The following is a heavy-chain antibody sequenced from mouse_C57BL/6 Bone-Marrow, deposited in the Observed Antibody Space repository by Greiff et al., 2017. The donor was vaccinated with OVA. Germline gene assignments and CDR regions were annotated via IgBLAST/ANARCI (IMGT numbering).Heavy chain of an antibody. J-gene: IGHJ1*03. CDR1: GYAFTNYL. CDR2: INPGSGGT. D-gene: IGHD1-1*01. V-gene: IGHV1-54*01. Sequence: VKLMESGAELVRPGTSVKVSCKASGYAFTNYLIEWVKQRPGQGLEWIGVINPGSGGTNYNEKFKGKATLTADKSSSTAYMQLSSLTSEDSAVYFCARYKLRAWYFDVWGTGTTVTVSS. CDR3: ARYKLRAWYFDV.